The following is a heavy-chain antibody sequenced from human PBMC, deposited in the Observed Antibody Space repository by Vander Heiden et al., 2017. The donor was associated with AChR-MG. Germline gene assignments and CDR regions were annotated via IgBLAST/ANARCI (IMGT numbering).Heavy chain of an antibody. CDR1: GGTFGSYA. J-gene: IGHJ4*02. V-gene: IGHV1-69*04. CDR3: ARGMGRDGYNNLDY. D-gene: IGHD4-4*01. CDR2: IIPILGIA. Sequence: QVQLVQSGAEVKTPGSSVKVSCTASGGTFGSYAISWVRQAPGQGLEWMGRIIPILGIANYAQKFQGRVTITADKSTSTAYMELSSLRSEDTAVYYCARGMGRDGYNNLDYWGQGTLVTVSS.